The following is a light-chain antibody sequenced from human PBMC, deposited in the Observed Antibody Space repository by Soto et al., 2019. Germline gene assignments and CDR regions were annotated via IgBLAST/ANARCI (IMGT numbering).Light chain of an antibody. CDR2: DTS. Sequence: EIVMTQSPAILSVSPGERATLSCRASQNVNTNLAWYQQNPGQAPRLLIYDTSTRATGIPATFSGSGSGTEFTLTIRSLQSEDLAVYYCQQYNNWPLTFGQGTRLEIK. J-gene: IGKJ5*01. CDR1: QNVNTN. CDR3: QQYNNWPLT. V-gene: IGKV3-15*01.